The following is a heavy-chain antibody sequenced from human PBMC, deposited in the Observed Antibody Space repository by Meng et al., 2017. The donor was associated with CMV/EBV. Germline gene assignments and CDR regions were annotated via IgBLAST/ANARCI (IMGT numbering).Heavy chain of an antibody. D-gene: IGHD1-26*01. CDR1: GFTFSDYY. CDR3: AANICGSYEGLYYFDY. J-gene: IGHJ4*02. V-gene: IGHV3-11*01. CDR2: ISSSGSTI. Sequence: GESLKISCAASGFTFSDYYMSWIRQAPGKGLEWVSYISSSGSTIYYADSVKGRFTISRDNAKNSLYLQMNSLRAEDTAVYYCAANICGSYEGLYYFDYWGQGTLVTVSS.